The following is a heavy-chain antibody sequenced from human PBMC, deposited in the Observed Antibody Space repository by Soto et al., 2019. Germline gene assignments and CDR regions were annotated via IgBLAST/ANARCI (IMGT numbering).Heavy chain of an antibody. CDR3: ARGFGRFLEWLFLHGYCDYGVVH. CDR2: ISAYNGNT. V-gene: IGHV1-18*04. CDR1: GYTYTSYG. D-gene: IGHD3-3*01. J-gene: IGHJ6*02. Sequence: ASAKASCRASGYTYTSYGISWPRSAPGQGLEWMGWISAYNGNTNYAQKLQGRVTMTTDTSTSTAYMELRSLRSDDTAVYYRARGFGRFLEWLFLHGYCDYGVVHCVHGPRVTDSS.